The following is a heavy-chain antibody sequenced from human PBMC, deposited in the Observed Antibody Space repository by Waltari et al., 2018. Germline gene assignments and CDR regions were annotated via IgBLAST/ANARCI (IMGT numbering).Heavy chain of an antibody. J-gene: IGHJ4*02. Sequence: QVQLVESGGGVVQPGRSRRLSCAASGFPFSSFGINWVRQAPGKWLDWVAVIWYDGSNKYYADSVRGRFTISRDNSENTVYLQMDSLRVEDTAVYYCARDRGDSSGWLDYWGQGTLVTVSS. V-gene: IGHV3-33*01. CDR1: GFPFSSFG. CDR2: IWYDGSNK. CDR3: ARDRGDSSGWLDY. D-gene: IGHD6-19*01.